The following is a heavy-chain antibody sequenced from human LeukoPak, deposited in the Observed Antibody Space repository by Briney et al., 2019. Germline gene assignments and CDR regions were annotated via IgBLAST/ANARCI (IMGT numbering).Heavy chain of an antibody. CDR3: GRGGKVGGGNYGGYNYYSLDF. CDR1: GGSISSYY. D-gene: IGHD3-22*01. Sequence: SETLSLTCTVSGGSISSYYWSWIRQPPGKGLEWIGSIFYSGTTNYNPSLKSRVTISVDTSKNQFSLKLSSVTAADTAVYYCGRGGKVGGGNYGGYNYYSLDFGGKGTRATTSS. CDR2: IFYSGTT. V-gene: IGHV4-59*01. J-gene: IGHJ6*03.